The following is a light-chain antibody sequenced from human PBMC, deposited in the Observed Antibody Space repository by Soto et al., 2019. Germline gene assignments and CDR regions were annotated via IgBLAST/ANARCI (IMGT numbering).Light chain of an antibody. CDR3: QQYERYPMT. J-gene: IGKJ4*01. CDR2: KAS. V-gene: IGKV1-5*03. CDR1: QSISPW. Sequence: DSQMTQFPSTLSASVGDRVTITCRASQSISPWLAWYQQKPGKAPKILISKASTLQSGVPTRFSGSGSGTEFTLTISSLQPDDFATYYGQQYERYPMTFGGGTKVEIK.